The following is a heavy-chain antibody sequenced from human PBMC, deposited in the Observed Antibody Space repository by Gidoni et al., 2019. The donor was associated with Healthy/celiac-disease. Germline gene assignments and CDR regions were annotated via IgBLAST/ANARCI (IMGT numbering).Heavy chain of an antibody. V-gene: IGHV3-9*01. CDR2: ISWNSGSI. J-gene: IGHJ6*02. CDR1: GFTFDDYA. Sequence: EVQLVESGGGLVQPGRSLRLSCAASGFTFDDYAMHWVRQAPGKGLEWVSGISWNSGSIGYADSVKGRFTISRDNAKNSLYLQMNSLRAEDTALYYCAKEAYHLGGMDVWGQGTTVTVSS. D-gene: IGHD2-2*01. CDR3: AKEAYHLGGMDV.